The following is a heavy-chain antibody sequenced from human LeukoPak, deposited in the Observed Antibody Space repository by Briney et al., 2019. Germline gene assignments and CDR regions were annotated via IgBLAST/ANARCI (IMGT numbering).Heavy chain of an antibody. CDR1: GYTFTSYD. CDR2: MNPNSGNT. CDR3: AVLELGGYYDSSGYY. J-gene: IGHJ4*02. Sequence: GTSVKVSCKASGYTFTSYDINWVRQATGHGLEWIGWMNPNSGNTGYAQKFQGRVTMTRNTSISTAYMELSSWRSEDTAVYYCAVLELGGYYDSSGYYWGQGTLVTVSS. V-gene: IGHV1-8*01. D-gene: IGHD3-22*01.